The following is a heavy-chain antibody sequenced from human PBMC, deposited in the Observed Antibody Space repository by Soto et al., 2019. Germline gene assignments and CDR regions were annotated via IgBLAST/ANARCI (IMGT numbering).Heavy chain of an antibody. J-gene: IGHJ1*01. Sequence: SETLSLTCTVSGGSISSSGYYWGWVRQPPGKGLEWVGTIYYTGTTYYNPSLKTRLTISVDTSKNQFSLKLSSVTAADTAVYFCARYYDSSDRPYFHHWGQGMLVTVSS. V-gene: IGHV4-39*01. CDR3: ARYYDSSDRPYFHH. D-gene: IGHD3-22*01. CDR1: GGSISSSGYY. CDR2: IYYTGTT.